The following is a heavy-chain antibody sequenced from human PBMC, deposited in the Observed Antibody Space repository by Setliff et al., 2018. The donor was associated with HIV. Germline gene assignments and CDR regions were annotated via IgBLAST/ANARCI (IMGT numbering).Heavy chain of an antibody. V-gene: IGHV1-3*03. CDR2: INTGNGDT. J-gene: IGHJ4*02. Sequence: ASVKVSCKASGYTFTSYAMHWVCQAPGQRLEWVGWINTGNGDTKYSQDFQGRVTISRDTSASTAHMELSSLRSEDMAVYYCARSQINLVRGVVHYFDYWGQGTLVTVSS. CDR3: ARSQINLVRGVVHYFDY. D-gene: IGHD3-10*01. CDR1: GYTFTSYA.